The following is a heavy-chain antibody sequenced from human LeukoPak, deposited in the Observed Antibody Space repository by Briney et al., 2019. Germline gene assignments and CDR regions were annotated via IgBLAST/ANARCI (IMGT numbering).Heavy chain of an antibody. Sequence: GGSLRLSCAASGFTFSSYGMHWVRQAPGKGLEWVAVISYDGSNKYYADSVKGRFTISRDNSKNTLYLQMNSLRAEDTAVYYCAKGALGYSYGNYFDYWGQGTLVTVSS. J-gene: IGHJ4*02. V-gene: IGHV3-30*18. CDR1: GFTFSSYG. CDR2: ISYDGSNK. CDR3: AKGALGYSYGNYFDY. D-gene: IGHD5-18*01.